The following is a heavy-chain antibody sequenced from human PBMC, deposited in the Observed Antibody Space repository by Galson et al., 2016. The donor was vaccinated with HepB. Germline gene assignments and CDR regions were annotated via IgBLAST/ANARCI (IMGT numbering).Heavy chain of an antibody. CDR1: GFTFSSYA. J-gene: IGHJ4*02. CDR3: VRERYYYASRKQFYYFDY. D-gene: IGHD3-10*01. Sequence: SLRLSCAASGFTFSSYAMHWVRQAPGKALELVSDIRSNGDSTNYADSVKGRFTISRDNVKNTLYLQMSSLRAEDTAVYYCVRERYYYASRKQFYYFDYWGQGTRVTVSS. CDR2: IRSNGDST. V-gene: IGHV3-64D*06.